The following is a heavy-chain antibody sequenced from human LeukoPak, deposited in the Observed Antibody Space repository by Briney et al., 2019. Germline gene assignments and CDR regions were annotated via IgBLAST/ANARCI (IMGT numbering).Heavy chain of an antibody. V-gene: IGHV3-66*01. Sequence: GGSLRLSCAASGFTVSSNYMSWVRQAPGKGLEWVSVIYSGGSTYYADSVKGRFTISRDNSKNTLYLQMNSLRAEDTAVYYCARGSKSYSNYVGYWGQGTLVTVSS. CDR2: IYSGGST. CDR3: ARGSKSYSNYVGY. J-gene: IGHJ4*02. CDR1: GFTVSSNY. D-gene: IGHD4-11*01.